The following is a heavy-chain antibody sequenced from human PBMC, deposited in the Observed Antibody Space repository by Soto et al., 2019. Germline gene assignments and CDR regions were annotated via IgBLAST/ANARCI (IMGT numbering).Heavy chain of an antibody. CDR1: GYTFTSYG. D-gene: IGHD2-2*01. CDR3: ARGLPAAMIGAFDI. CDR2: ISAYNGNT. V-gene: IGHV1-18*01. Sequence: ASVKVSCKASGYTFTSYGISWVRQAPGQGLEWMGWISAYNGNTNYAQKLQGRVTMTTDTSTSTAYMELRSLRSDDTAVCYCARGLPAAMIGAFDIWGQGTMVTVSS. J-gene: IGHJ3*02.